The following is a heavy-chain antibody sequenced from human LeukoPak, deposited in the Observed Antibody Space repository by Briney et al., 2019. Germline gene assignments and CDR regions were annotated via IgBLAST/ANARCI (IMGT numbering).Heavy chain of an antibody. CDR1: GFTFKTYD. Sequence: GESLRLSCAASGFTFKTYDMHWVRQPTGKGLEWVSGIGTAGDTYYRGSVKGRFSISRDNAKNSFYLQMNSLRAEDTAVYYCARGSTLGNWGQGTLVTVSS. V-gene: IGHV3-13*01. D-gene: IGHD6-6*01. J-gene: IGHJ4*02. CDR3: ARGSTLGN. CDR2: IGTAGDT.